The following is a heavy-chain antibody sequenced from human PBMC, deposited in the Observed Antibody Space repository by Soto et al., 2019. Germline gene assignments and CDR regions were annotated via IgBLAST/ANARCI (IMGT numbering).Heavy chain of an antibody. D-gene: IGHD2-15*01. J-gene: IGHJ6*02. CDR1: GGSVSSGSYY. CDR3: ARGRVAIAVSTGRRYYGMDV. CDR2: IYYSGST. Sequence: SETLSLTCTVSGGSVSSGSYYWSWIRQPPGKGLEWIGYIYYSGSTNYNPSLKSRVTISVDTSKNQFSLKLSSVTAADTAVYYCARGRVAIAVSTGRRYYGMDVWGQGTTVTVSS. V-gene: IGHV4-61*01.